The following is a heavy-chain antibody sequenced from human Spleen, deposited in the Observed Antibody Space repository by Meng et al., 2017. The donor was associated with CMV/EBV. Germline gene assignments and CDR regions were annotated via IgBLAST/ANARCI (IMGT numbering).Heavy chain of an antibody. Sequence: GSLRLSCTVSGGSISSYYWSWIRQPPGKGLEWIGYIYYSGTTNYNRSLKSRVTISVDTSKNQFSLKLSSVTAADTAVYYCAEYSSSSLAFDIWGQGTMVTVSS. D-gene: IGHD6-6*01. J-gene: IGHJ3*02. CDR1: GGSISSYY. V-gene: IGHV4-59*01. CDR2: IYYSGTT. CDR3: AEYSSSSLAFDI.